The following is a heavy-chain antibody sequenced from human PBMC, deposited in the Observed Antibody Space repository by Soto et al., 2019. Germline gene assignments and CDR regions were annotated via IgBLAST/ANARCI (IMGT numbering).Heavy chain of an antibody. Sequence: GGSLRLSCAASGFTFSSYGMHWVRQAPGKGLEWVAVIWYDGINKYYADSVKGRFTISRDNSKNTLYLQMKSLRAEDTAVYYCARGGKEYQRLLFDYWGQGTLVTVSS. J-gene: IGHJ4*02. CDR1: GFTFSSYG. D-gene: IGHD2-2*01. V-gene: IGHV3-33*01. CDR3: ARGGKEYQRLLFDY. CDR2: IWYDGINK.